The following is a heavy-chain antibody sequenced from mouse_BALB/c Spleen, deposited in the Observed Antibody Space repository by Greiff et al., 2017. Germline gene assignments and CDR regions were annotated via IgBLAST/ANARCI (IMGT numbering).Heavy chain of an antibody. CDR1: GYTFTSYW. J-gene: IGHJ4*01. CDR3: ARGGVSYAMDY. V-gene: IGHV1-87*01. CDR2: IYPGDGDT. Sequence: VQVVESGAELARPGASVKLSCKASGYTFTSYWMQWVKQRPGQGLEWIGAIYPGDGDTRYTQKFKGKATLTADKSSSTAYMQLSSLASEDSAVYYCARGGVSYAMDYWGQGTSVTVSS.